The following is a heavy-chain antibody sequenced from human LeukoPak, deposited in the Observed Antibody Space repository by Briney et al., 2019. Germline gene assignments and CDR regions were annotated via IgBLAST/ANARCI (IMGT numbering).Heavy chain of an antibody. D-gene: IGHD1-26*01. J-gene: IGHJ4*02. CDR2: IYSGGST. CDR1: GFTVSSNY. CDR3: ARVAVGATDLDY. Sequence: GGSLRLSCAASGFTVSSNYMSWVRQAPGKGLEWVSVIYSGGSTYYADSVKGRFTISRDNSKNTLYLQMNSLRAEDTAVYYCARVAVGATDLDYWGQGTLVTVSS. V-gene: IGHV3-66*01.